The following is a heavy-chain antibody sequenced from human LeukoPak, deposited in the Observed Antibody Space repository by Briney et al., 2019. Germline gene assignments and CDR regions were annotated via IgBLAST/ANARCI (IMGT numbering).Heavy chain of an antibody. Sequence: GGSLRLSWAASGFTFSSYWMSGVRQAPGKGREWVATIKQDGSEKYYVDSVKGRFTISRDNAKNSLYLQMNSLRAEDTAVYYCARDPYGSGSYYNGYWGQGTLVTVSS. CDR1: GFTFSSYW. V-gene: IGHV3-7*01. CDR3: ARDPYGSGSYYNGY. D-gene: IGHD3-10*01. CDR2: IKQDGSEK. J-gene: IGHJ4*02.